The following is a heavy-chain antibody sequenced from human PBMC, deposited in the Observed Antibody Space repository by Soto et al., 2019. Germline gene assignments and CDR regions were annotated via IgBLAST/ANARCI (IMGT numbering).Heavy chain of an antibody. J-gene: IGHJ6*02. D-gene: IGHD2-2*01. CDR3: ARDPDDIVIVPASSLDGRDV. Sequence: QVQLVQSGAEVKKPGASVKVSCKASGYTFTSYGISWVRQAPGQGLEWMGWISAYNGNTNYAQKLQGRVTMTTDTPTSTAYMEPSSLRAEDTTVYYCARDPDDIVIVPASSLDGRDVWGQGTTVTVSS. V-gene: IGHV1-18*01. CDR1: GYTFTSYG. CDR2: ISAYNGNT.